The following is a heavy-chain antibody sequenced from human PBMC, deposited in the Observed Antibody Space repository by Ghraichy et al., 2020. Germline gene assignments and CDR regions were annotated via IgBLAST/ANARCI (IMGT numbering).Heavy chain of an antibody. CDR3: ARGHYYGSGPAT. CDR2: INSDGSST. D-gene: IGHD3-10*01. CDR1: GFTFSSYW. V-gene: IGHV3-74*01. J-gene: IGHJ3*01. Sequence: GGSLRLSCAASGFTFSSYWMHWVRQAPGKGLVWVSRINSDGSSTSYADSVKGRFTISRDNAKNTLYLQMNSLRAEDTAVYYCARGHYYGSGPATWGQGTMVTVSS.